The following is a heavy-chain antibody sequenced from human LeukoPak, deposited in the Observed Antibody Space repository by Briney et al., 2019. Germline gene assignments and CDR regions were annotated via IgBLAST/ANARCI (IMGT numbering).Heavy chain of an antibody. J-gene: IGHJ4*02. CDR1: GFTFNLYS. V-gene: IGHV3-48*02. CDR3: ARDLSATYYFDF. Sequence: GGSLRLSCAASGFTFNLYSMNWVRQAPGKGLGWVSYISSSSSTIYYADSVKGRFTISRDNAKNSLYLQMNSMRDEDTAVYYCARDLSATYYFDFWGQGTPVTVSS. CDR2: ISSSSSTI. D-gene: IGHD6-25*01.